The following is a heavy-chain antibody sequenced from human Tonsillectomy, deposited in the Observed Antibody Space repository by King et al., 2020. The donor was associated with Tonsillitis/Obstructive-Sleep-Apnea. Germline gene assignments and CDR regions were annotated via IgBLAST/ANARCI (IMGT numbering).Heavy chain of an antibody. D-gene: IGHD6-13*01. J-gene: IGHJ4*02. V-gene: IGHV1-18*01. CDR2: IVACNGNT. Sequence: GGAGGGACKGSGYAFTRYGISGVRQAPGQWREWRGWIVACNGNTTDAQKLQGRVTMTTDTSTSTAYMELRSLRSDDTAVYYCARGKGIAAAGSLIDYWGQGTLVTVSS. CDR1: GYAFTRYG. CDR3: ARGKGIAAAGSLIDY.